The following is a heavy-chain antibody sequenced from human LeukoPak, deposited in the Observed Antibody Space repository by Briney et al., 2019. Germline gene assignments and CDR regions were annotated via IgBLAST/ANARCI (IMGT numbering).Heavy chain of an antibody. Sequence: SETLSLTCSVSGGSITSTYYYWTWIREPPGKGLEWIGYIFHSGSPYYNPSLKSRVTMAIDTSKNQVSLNLRSVTAADSAIYYCARDFFKYGSGSFHDYWGQGILVTVSS. J-gene: IGHJ4*02. D-gene: IGHD3-10*01. CDR3: ARDFFKYGSGSFHDY. CDR1: GGSITSTYYY. CDR2: IFHSGSP. V-gene: IGHV4-30-2*01.